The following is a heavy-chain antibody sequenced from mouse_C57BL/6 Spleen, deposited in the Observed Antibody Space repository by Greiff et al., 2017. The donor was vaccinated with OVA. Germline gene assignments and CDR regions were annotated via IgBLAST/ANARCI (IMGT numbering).Heavy chain of an antibody. CDR3: ARSTGTGGWDY. CDR2: IDPANGNT. Sequence: DVKLVESVAELVRPGASVKLSCTASGFNIKNTYMHWVKQRPEQGLEWIGRIDPANGNTKYAPKFQGKATITADTTSNTAYLQLSSLTSDDTAIYYCARSTGTGGWDYWGQGTTLTVSS. CDR1: GFNIKNTY. D-gene: IGHD4-1*01. J-gene: IGHJ2*01. V-gene: IGHV14-3*01.